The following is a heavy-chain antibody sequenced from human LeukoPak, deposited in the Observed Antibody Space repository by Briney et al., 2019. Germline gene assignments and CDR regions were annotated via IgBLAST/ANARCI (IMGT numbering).Heavy chain of an antibody. CDR2: ISSSSSYI. J-gene: IGHJ3*02. CDR3: AREVDLDAFDI. V-gene: IGHV3-21*01. D-gene: IGHD2-15*01. Sequence: PGGSLRLSYAASGFTFSSYSMNWVRQAPGKGLEWVSSISSSSSYIYYADSVKGRFTITRDNAKNSLYLQMNSLRAEDTAVYYCAREVDLDAFDIWGQGTMVTVSS. CDR1: GFTFSSYS.